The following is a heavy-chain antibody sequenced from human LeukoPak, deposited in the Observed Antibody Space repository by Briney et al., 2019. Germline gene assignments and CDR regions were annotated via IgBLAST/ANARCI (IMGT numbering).Heavy chain of an antibody. CDR1: GGSISSYY. V-gene: IGHV4-59*01. CDR3: ARVEYSGYDAYFDY. D-gene: IGHD5-12*01. J-gene: IGHJ4*02. CDR2: IYYSGSA. Sequence: SETLSLTCTVSGGSISSYYWSWIRQPPGKGLEWIGYIYYSGSANYNPSLKSRVTISVDTSKNQFSLKLSSVTAADTAVYYCARVEYSGYDAYFDYWGQGTLVTVSS.